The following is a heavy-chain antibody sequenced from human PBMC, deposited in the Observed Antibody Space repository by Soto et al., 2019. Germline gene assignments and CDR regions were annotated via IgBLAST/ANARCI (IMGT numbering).Heavy chain of an antibody. CDR1: GFTFDDYA. D-gene: IGHD3-22*01. Sequence: HPGWSLRLSCAASGFTFDDYAMHWVRQAPGKGLEWVSGISWNSGSIGYADSVKGRFTISRDNAKNSLYLQMNSLRAEDTALYYCAKDMPYYYDSSGYYYGDAFDIWGQGTMVTVSS. V-gene: IGHV3-9*01. J-gene: IGHJ3*02. CDR2: ISWNSGSI. CDR3: AKDMPYYYDSSGYYYGDAFDI.